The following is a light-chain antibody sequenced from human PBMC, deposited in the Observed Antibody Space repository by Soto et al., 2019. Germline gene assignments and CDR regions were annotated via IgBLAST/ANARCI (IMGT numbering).Light chain of an antibody. Sequence: DIQMTQSPSTLSGSVGDRVTITCRASQTISSWLAWYQQKPGKAPKLLIYKASTLKSGVPSRFSGSGSGTEFTLTISSLQPDDFATYYCQQYNSYSPFGGGTKVDIK. CDR2: KAS. CDR1: QTISSW. V-gene: IGKV1-5*03. CDR3: QQYNSYSP. J-gene: IGKJ4*02.